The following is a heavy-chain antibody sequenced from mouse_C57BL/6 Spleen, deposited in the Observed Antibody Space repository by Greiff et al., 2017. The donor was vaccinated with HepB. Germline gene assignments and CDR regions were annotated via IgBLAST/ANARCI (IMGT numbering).Heavy chain of an antibody. Sequence: ESGPGLVKPSQSLSLTCSVTGYSITSGYYWNWIRQFPGNKLEWMGYISYDGSNNYNPSLKNRISITRDTSKNQCFLKLNSVTTEDTATYYCARGHGNYHYAMDYWGQGTSVTVSS. V-gene: IGHV3-6*01. D-gene: IGHD2-1*01. CDR3: ARGHGNYHYAMDY. J-gene: IGHJ4*01. CDR1: GYSITSGYY. CDR2: ISYDGSN.